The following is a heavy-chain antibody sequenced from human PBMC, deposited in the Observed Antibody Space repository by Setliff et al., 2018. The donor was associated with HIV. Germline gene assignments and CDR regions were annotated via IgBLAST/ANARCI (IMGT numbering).Heavy chain of an antibody. D-gene: IGHD3-10*01. V-gene: IGHV1-69*05. CDR1: GGTFSSYA. Sequence: SVKVSCKASGGTFSSYAINWVRQAPGQGLEWMGGIIPIFGTANYAQKFLGRVTLTRDTSLNTFYMELTNLRFEYTAFYYCARGRKDLTMVRVPNFDYRGQGTLVTVSS. CDR3: ARGRKDLTMVRVPNFDY. CDR2: IIPIFGTA. J-gene: IGHJ4*02.